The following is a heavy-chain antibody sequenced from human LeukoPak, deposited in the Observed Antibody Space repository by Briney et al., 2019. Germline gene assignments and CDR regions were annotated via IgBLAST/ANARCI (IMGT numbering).Heavy chain of an antibody. CDR3: ARGFRSSGWYIPFDY. J-gene: IGHJ4*02. V-gene: IGHV4-34*01. D-gene: IGHD6-19*01. CDR2: INHSGST. CDR1: GGSFSGYY. Sequence: SETLSLTCAVYGGSFSGYYWSWLRQPPGKGLEWIGEINHSGSTNYNPSLKSRVTISVDTSKNQFSLKLSSVTAADTAVYYCARGFRSSGWYIPFDYWGQGTLVTVSS.